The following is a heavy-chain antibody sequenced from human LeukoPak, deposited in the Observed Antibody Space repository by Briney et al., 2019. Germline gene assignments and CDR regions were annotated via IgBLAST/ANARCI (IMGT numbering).Heavy chain of an antibody. Sequence: GGSLSLSCTASGFTLRNYWVHSVRRVRGRRLVWVLRISGDVSVTKYAHSGQGRFTLSRHNVKNILYLQINNLRSEDAAVYYCARYSSSSGGASYYLDYWGHGTLITVSS. CDR1: GFTLRNYW. J-gene: IGHJ4*01. D-gene: IGHD6-6*01. CDR2: ISGDVSVT. CDR3: ARYSSSSGGASYYLDY. V-gene: IGHV3-74*01.